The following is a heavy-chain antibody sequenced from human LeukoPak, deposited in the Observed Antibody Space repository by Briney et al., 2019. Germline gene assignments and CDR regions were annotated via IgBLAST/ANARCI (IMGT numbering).Heavy chain of an antibody. D-gene: IGHD6-19*01. CDR2: IYYSGST. CDR3: ARHLRNTGYISGWAETNY. CDR1: GGSIASGSYY. Sequence: PSETLSLICSVSGGSIASGSYYWGWIRQPPGKGLEWIGSIYYSGSTYYNPSLKSRVTISVDTSKNQFSLKLTSVTAADTAVYYCARHLRNTGYISGWAETNYWGQGTLVTVSS. V-gene: IGHV4-39*01. J-gene: IGHJ4*02.